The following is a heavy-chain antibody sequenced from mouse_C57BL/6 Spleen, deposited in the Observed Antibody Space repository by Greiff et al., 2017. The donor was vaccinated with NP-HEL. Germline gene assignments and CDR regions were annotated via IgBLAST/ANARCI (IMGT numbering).Heavy chain of an antibody. D-gene: IGHD2-2*01. CDR2: IRNKANPHAT. CDR3: TRSTMVTTDWYFDV. V-gene: IGHV6-6*01. J-gene: IGHJ1*03. Sequence: KVEESGGGLVQPGGSMKLSCAASGFTFSDAWMDWVRQSPEKGLEWVAEIRNKANPHATYYAESVKGRFTISRDDSKSSVYLQMNSLRAEDTGIDYCTRSTMVTTDWYFDVWGTGTTVTVSS. CDR1: GFTFSDAW.